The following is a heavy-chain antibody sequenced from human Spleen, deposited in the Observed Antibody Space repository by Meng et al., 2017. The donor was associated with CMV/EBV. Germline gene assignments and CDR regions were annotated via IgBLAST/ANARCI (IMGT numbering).Heavy chain of an antibody. CDR2: IWYDGSNE. CDR1: GFPFSNSA. D-gene: IGHD3-3*01. V-gene: IGHV3-33*06. CDR3: AKGPTDFWSGYYIVS. Sequence: AASGFPFSNSAMHSVRQAPGKGLQWVALIWYDGSNEYYADSVQGRFTISRDNSKNTLFLQMNSLRAEDTAVYYCAKGPTDFWSGYYIVSWGQGTLVTVSS. J-gene: IGHJ5*02.